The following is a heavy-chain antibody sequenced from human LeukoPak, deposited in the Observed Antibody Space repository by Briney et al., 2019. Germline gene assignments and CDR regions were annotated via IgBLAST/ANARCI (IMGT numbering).Heavy chain of an antibody. V-gene: IGHV5-51*01. CDR1: GYSFTSYW. CDR3: ARQVDCSSTSCYASSPFYYFDY. Sequence: GESLKISCKGSGYSFTSYWIGWVRQMPGKGLEWMGIIYPGDADTRYSPFFQGQVTISADKSISTAYLQWSSLKASDTAMYYCARQVDCSSTSCYASSPFYYFDYWGQGTLVTVSS. J-gene: IGHJ4*02. D-gene: IGHD2-2*01. CDR2: IYPGDADT.